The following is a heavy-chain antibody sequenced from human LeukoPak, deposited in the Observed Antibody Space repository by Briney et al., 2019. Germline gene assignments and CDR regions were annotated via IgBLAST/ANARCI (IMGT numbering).Heavy chain of an antibody. Sequence: PGGSLRLSCAASGFTFSSSSMNWVRQAPGKGLEFASSISPSSSYIYYADSVKGRFTISRDDAKNSLFLQMNSLRAEDTAVYYCAREGGYCSGGSCRFFDYWGQGTLVTVSS. V-gene: IGHV3-21*06. D-gene: IGHD2-15*01. CDR1: GFTFSSSS. CDR2: ISPSSSYI. J-gene: IGHJ4*02. CDR3: AREGGYCSGGSCRFFDY.